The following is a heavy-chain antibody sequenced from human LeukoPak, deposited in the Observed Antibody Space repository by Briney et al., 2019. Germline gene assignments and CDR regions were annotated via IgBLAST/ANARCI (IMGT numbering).Heavy chain of an antibody. J-gene: IGHJ4*02. CDR1: GYTFTSYD. V-gene: IGHV1-8*03. CDR3: ARGRGKRTPFDY. Sequence: GASVKVSCKASGYTFTSYDINWVRQATGQGLEWMGWMNPNSGNTGYAQKFQGRVTITRNTSISTAYMELSGLRSEDTAVYYCARGRGKRTPFDYWGQGTLVTVSS. CDR2: MNPNSGNT. D-gene: IGHD3-10*01.